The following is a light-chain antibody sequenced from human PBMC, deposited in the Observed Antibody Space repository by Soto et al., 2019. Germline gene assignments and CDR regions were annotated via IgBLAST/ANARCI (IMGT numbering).Light chain of an antibody. CDR2: AAS. Sequence: VLTQSPATLSLSPGESATLSCRASQNVGNNLAWYQQKSGQAPRLLIYAASDRATGVPARFSGRMSVTDFALTSSSLEPEDFAIYFCQQRSRWPRGTVGRGTKLE. CDR3: QQRSRWPRGT. J-gene: IGKJ2*02. CDR1: QNVGNN. V-gene: IGKV3-11*01.